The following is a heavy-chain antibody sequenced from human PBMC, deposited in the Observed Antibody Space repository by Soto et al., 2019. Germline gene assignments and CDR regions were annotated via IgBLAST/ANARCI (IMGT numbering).Heavy chain of an antibody. CDR2: ISGSGGST. CDR3: AKGYDILTGYYNVAYFDY. CDR1: GFTFSSYA. Sequence: GGSLRLSCAASGFTFSSYAMSWVRQAPGKGLEWVSAISGSGGSTYYADSVKGRFTISRANSKNTLYLQMNSLRAEDTAVYYCAKGYDILTGYYNVAYFDYWGQGTLVTVSS. D-gene: IGHD3-9*01. J-gene: IGHJ4*02. V-gene: IGHV3-23*01.